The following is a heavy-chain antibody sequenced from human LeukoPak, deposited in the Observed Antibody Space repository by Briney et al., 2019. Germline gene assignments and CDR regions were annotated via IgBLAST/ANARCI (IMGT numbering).Heavy chain of an antibody. D-gene: IGHD2-15*01. CDR2: ISKNGATT. CDR3: ATRQFCSGRTCYGLSF. Sequence: RPGGSLRLSCAASGFTFSSYVIHWVRQAPGKGMEWVSVISKNGATTYYAESVKGRFTISRDNSKNTLYLQMNSLRAEDTALYFCATRQFCSGRTCYGLSFWGQGTMVTISS. V-gene: IGHV3-23*01. CDR1: GFTFSSYV. J-gene: IGHJ3*01.